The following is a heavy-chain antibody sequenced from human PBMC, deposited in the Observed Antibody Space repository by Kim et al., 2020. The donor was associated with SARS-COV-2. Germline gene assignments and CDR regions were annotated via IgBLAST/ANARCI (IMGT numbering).Heavy chain of an antibody. CDR1: GYTFTSYD. V-gene: IGHV1-8*01. Sequence: ASVKVSCKASGYTFTSYDINWVRQATGQGLEWMGWMNPNSGNTGYAQKFQGRVTMTRNTSKSTAYLELSSLRSEDTAVYYCARGRNYDILTGYWKGGFYYYGMDVWGQGTTVTVSS. D-gene: IGHD3-9*01. J-gene: IGHJ6*02. CDR2: MNPNSGNT. CDR3: ARGRNYDILTGYWKGGFYYYGMDV.